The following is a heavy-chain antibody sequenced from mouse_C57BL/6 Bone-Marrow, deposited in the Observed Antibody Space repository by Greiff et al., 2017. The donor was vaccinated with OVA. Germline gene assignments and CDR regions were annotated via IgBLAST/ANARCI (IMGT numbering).Heavy chain of an antibody. Sequence: VQLQQSGPELVKPGASVKIPCKASGYTFPDYNMDWVKQSHGKSLEWIGDINPNNGGTIYNQKFKGKATLTVDKSSSTAYMELRSLTSEDTAVYYCARSEGGNYYFDYWGQGTTLTVSS. D-gene: IGHD2-1*01. V-gene: IGHV1-18*01. CDR2: INPNNGGT. J-gene: IGHJ2*01. CDR1: GYTFPDYN. CDR3: ARSEGGNYYFDY.